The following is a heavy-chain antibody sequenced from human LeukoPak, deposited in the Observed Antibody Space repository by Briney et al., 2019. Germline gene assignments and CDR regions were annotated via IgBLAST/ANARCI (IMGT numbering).Heavy chain of an antibody. CDR1: GFTFSNYA. CDR3: AKGSSSGAFDY. J-gene: IGHJ4*02. Sequence: GGSLRLSCAASGFTFSNYAMHWVRQAPGKGLEWVGVISYDGSNKYYADSVKGRFTISRDNSKNTLYLQMNSLRAEDTAVYYCAKGSSSGAFDYWGQGTLVTVSS. D-gene: IGHD6-19*01. V-gene: IGHV3-30*04. CDR2: ISYDGSNK.